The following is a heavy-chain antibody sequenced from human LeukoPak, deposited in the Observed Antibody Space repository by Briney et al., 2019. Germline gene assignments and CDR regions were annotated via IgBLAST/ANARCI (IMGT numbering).Heavy chain of an antibody. V-gene: IGHV4-39*07. CDR3: ARSLYDFWRGNAFDI. CDR1: GGSISSSSYY. D-gene: IGHD3-3*01. CDR2: IYYSGST. J-gene: IGHJ3*02. Sequence: PSETLSLTCTVSGGSISSSSYYWGWIRQPPGKGLEWIGSIYYSGSTYYNPSLKSRVTISVDTSKNQFSLKLSSVTAADTAVYYCARSLYDFWRGNAFDIWGQGTMVTVSS.